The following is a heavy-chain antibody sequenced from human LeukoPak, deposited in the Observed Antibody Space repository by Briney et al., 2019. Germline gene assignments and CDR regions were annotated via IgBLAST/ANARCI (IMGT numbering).Heavy chain of an antibody. V-gene: IGHV4-59*02. J-gene: IGHJ4*02. CDR1: GGSVIGSK. D-gene: IGHD6-19*01. Sequence: SETLSVTPTLPGGSVIGSKRSSVPQPPGKEVEWLGYIYYTVTTNYYPSLKSRLTISVCTSRDHFSLKLSSVSAADTAIYYCARKVTGTSGSFDYWGQGALVTVSS. CDR2: IYYTVTT. CDR3: ARKVTGTSGSFDY.